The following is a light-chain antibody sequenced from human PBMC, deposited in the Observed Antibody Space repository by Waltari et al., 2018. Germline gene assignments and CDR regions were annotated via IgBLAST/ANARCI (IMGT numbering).Light chain of an antibody. Sequence: DIQMTQSPSSLSASVGDRVTITCRASQDISNSLAWYQQKPGKAPKLLLYAASSLESEVPSRFSGSGSGTDYTLTISSLQPEDFATYYCQQYYSTPPETFGGGTKVEIK. CDR3: QQYYSTPPET. CDR1: QDISNS. CDR2: AAS. J-gene: IGKJ4*01. V-gene: IGKV1-NL1*01.